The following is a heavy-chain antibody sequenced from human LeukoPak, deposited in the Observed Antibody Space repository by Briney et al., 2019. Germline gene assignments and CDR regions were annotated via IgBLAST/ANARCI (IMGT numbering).Heavy chain of an antibody. Sequence: GASVRVSCKASGYTFTSCDINWVRQATGQGLEWMGWMNLNSGNTGYAQKFQVGVTMTRNTSISTAYMELSSLRSEDTAVYYCARSSSTLISWFDPWGQGTLVTVSS. V-gene: IGHV1-8*01. D-gene: IGHD2-2*01. CDR3: ARSSSTLISWFDP. CDR1: GYTFTSCD. CDR2: MNLNSGNT. J-gene: IGHJ5*02.